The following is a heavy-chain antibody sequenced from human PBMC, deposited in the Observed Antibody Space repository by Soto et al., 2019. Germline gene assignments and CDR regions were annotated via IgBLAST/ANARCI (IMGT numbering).Heavy chain of an antibody. Sequence: SETLSLTCAVCGGSVTSDEDYWTWIRQSPGKGLEWIGYISNSGSTGYNPSLKTRLSMSVDRSKNQFTRRRTSVTAADTAVYYCVRDGKKTLRDWFDPWGQGISVTVSS. V-gene: IGHV4-30-4*02. CDR3: VRDGKKTLRDWFDP. J-gene: IGHJ5*02. CDR2: ISNSGST. D-gene: IGHD1-1*01. CDR1: GGSVTSDEDY.